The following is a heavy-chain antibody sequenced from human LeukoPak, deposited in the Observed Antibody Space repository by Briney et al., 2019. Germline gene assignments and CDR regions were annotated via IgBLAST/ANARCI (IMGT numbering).Heavy chain of an antibody. CDR2: ISSSGSTI. CDR1: GFTFSDYY. J-gene: IGHJ4*02. Sequence: GGSLRLSCAASGFTFSDYYMSWIRQAPGKGLEWVSYISSSGSTIYYADSVKGRFTISRDNAKNSLYLQMNSLRAEDTAVYYCTGNYYGSGSYADFDYWGQGTLVTVSS. V-gene: IGHV3-11*04. D-gene: IGHD3-10*01. CDR3: TGNYYGSGSYADFDY.